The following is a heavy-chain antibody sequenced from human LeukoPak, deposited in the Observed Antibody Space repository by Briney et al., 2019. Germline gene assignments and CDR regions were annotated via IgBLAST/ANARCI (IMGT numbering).Heavy chain of an antibody. CDR2: ISGTGGNT. Sequence: GGSLRLSCAASGFTLNSYAMTWVRQAPGKGLEWVSSISGTGGNTDYADSVKGRFTISRDNSKNTLYLQMNSLRAEDTAVYYCAKDSYDSSGYYEKYFQHWGQGTLVTVSS. CDR1: GFTLNSYA. CDR3: AKDSYDSSGYYEKYFQH. V-gene: IGHV3-23*01. D-gene: IGHD3-22*01. J-gene: IGHJ1*01.